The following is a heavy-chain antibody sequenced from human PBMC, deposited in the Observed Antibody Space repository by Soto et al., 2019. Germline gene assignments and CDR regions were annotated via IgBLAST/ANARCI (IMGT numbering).Heavy chain of an antibody. CDR2: IHYDGST. V-gene: IGHV4-59*08. Sequence: QVQLQESGPGLVKPSETLSLTCTVSGGSISHYYWNWIRQPPGKGLEWIGNIHYDGSTNYNPSLKSRVPVAVDTSKHQFALKLSSVPAADTAVYYCAGKYDVLTGRGALDVWGQGTTVTVAS. CDR3: AGKYDVLTGRGALDV. CDR1: GGSISHYY. J-gene: IGHJ6*02. D-gene: IGHD3-9*01.